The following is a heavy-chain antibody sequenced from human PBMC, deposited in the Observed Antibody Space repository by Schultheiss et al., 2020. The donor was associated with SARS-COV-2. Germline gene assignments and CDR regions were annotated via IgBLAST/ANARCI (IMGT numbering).Heavy chain of an antibody. CDR1: GDSISSNNW. CDR3: ARGNYVINWFAP. CDR2: IYHSGST. V-gene: IGHV4-4*02. Sequence: SETLSLTCAVSGDSISSNNWWSWVRQTPGKGLEWIGEIYHSGSTNYNPSLMNRVTMSIDKSNNHFSLNLKSVTAADTAIYYCARGNYVINWFAPWGRGMLVTVSS. J-gene: IGHJ5*02. D-gene: IGHD1-7*01.